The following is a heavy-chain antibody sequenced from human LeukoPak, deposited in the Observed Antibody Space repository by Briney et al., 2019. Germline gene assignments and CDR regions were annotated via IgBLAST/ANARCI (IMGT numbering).Heavy chain of an antibody. CDR3: ARAVGWQQSLDY. CDR1: GFTFSSYS. V-gene: IGHV3-48*02. J-gene: IGHJ4*02. CDR2: ISSSSSTI. D-gene: IGHD5-24*01. Sequence: SGGSLRLSCAASGFTFSSYSMNWVRQAPGKGLEWDSFISSSSSTIYYADSVKGRFTISRDNAKNSLYLQMNSLRDEDTAVYYCARAVGWQQSLDYWGQGALVTVSS.